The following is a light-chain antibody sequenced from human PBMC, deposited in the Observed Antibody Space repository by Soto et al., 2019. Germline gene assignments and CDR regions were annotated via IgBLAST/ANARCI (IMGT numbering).Light chain of an antibody. V-gene: IGKV1-39*01. CDR3: QQSYSTPPIT. Sequence: DIQMTQSPSAMSAYVGDTVIITCRASQGISNYLNWYQQKPGKAPKLLIYAASSLRSGVPSRFSGSGSGTDFTLTISSLQPEDFATYYCQQSYSTPPITFGQGTLLEI. J-gene: IGKJ5*01. CDR1: QGISNY. CDR2: AAS.